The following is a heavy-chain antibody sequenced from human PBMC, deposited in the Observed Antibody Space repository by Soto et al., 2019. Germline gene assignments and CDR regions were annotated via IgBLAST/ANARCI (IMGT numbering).Heavy chain of an antibody. CDR2: LGAADDP. J-gene: IGHJ6*02. V-gene: IGHV3-13*05. CDR1: GFTLSAYD. CDR3: ARAYSGRLPRRADYYYAMDV. D-gene: IGHD2-15*01. Sequence: GGSLRLSCAASGFTLSAYDMHWVRQAEGKGLEWVSALGAADDPYYLVSVKGRFIISRENAKNSLYLQMNNLRAGDTAVYYCARAYSGRLPRRADYYYAMDVWGQGTTVTVSS.